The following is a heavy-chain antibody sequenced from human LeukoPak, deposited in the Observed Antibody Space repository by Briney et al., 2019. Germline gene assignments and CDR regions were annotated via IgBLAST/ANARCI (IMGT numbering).Heavy chain of an antibody. CDR2: INRDGTEK. V-gene: IGHV3-7*04. CDR3: ATDLRCYYDTSGSFPV. D-gene: IGHD3-22*01. J-gene: IGHJ1*01. CDR1: RFAFSDAR. Sequence: GGSLRFSCAASRFAFSDARMTWVRQAPGKGLQWVANINRDGTEKHFLDSVEGRFTISRDNAKKSLYLQMNGLRGEDTAVYYSATDLRCYYDTSGSFPVWGRGTLVTVSS.